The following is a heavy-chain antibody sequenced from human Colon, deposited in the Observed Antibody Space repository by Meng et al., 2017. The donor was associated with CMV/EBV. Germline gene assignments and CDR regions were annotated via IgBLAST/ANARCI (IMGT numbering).Heavy chain of an antibody. CDR2: IHPGGWT. CDR1: GGSFSGFH. J-gene: IGHJ4*02. Sequence: LSLTCAVYGGSFSGFHCNWIRQPPGKGLEWIGEIHPGGWTNYNPSLKSRVTMSIDTSKNQFSLKVNSVTAADTAVYFCVGATNEEINWGQGTLVTVSS. D-gene: IGHD5-24*01. V-gene: IGHV4-34*01. CDR3: VGATNEEIN.